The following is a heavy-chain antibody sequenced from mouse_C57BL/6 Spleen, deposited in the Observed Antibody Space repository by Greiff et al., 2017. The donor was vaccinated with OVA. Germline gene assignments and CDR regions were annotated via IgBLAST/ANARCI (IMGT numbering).Heavy chain of an antibody. CDR2: ISSGGSYT. Sequence: EVKLVESGGDLVNPGGSLKLSCAASGFTFSSYGMSWVRQTPDKRLEWVATISSGGSYTNYPDSVKGRFTISSENAKNTLYLQMSSLRTEDKAMYYCARNSLSNLERDDWGQGTSVTVSS. J-gene: IGHJ4*01. CDR1: GFTFSSYG. CDR3: ARNSLSNLERDD. D-gene: IGHD6-5*01. V-gene: IGHV5-6*01.